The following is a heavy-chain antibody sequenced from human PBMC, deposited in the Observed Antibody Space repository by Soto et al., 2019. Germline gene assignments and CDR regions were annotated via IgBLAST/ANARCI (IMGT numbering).Heavy chain of an antibody. D-gene: IGHD3-16*01. V-gene: IGHV3-30-3*01. CDR3: ARDWGSNGWFRGPDY. CDR1: GFTFSPYA. J-gene: IGHJ4*02. CDR2: ISFAGGDK. Sequence: QVQLVESGGGAVQPGRSLRLSCAASGFTFSPYAMHWVRQAPGKGLEWVAGISFAGGDKVYKDSVKGRFTISRDNSKNTLQLQMNSLKPEDTAVYYCARDWGSNGWFRGPDYWGQGTLVTVSS.